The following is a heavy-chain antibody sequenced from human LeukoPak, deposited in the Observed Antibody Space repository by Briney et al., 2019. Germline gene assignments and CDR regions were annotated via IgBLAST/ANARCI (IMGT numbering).Heavy chain of an antibody. D-gene: IGHD3-16*01. CDR1: GFTFSSYA. J-gene: IGHJ4*02. Sequence: GRSLRLSCAASGFTFSSYAMHWVRQAPGKGLEWVAVISYDGSNKYYADSVKGRFTISRDNSKNTLYLQMNSLRAEDTAVYYCARDSRPTFSYFDYWGRGTLVTVSS. CDR3: ARDSRPTFSYFDY. CDR2: ISYDGSNK. V-gene: IGHV3-30*04.